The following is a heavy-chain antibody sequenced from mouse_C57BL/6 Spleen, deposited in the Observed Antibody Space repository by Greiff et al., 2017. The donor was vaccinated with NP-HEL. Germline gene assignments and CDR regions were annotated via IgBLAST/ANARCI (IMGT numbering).Heavy chain of an antibody. V-gene: IGHV3-6*01. CDR3: ARDPDYAWFAY. CDR1: GYSITSGYY. J-gene: IGHJ3*01. D-gene: IGHD2-4*01. Sequence: DVKLVESGPGLVKPSQSLSLTCSVTGYSITSGYYWNWIRQFPGNKLEWMGYISYDGSNNYNPSLKNRISITRDTSKNQFFLKLNSVTTEDTATYYCARDPDYAWFAYWGQGTLVTVSA. CDR2: ISYDGSN.